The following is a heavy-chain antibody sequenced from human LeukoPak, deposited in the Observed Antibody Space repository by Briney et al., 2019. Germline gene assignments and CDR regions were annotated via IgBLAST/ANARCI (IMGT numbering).Heavy chain of an antibody. Sequence: WASVKVSCKASGGTFSSYAISWVRQAPGQGLEWMGRIIPIFGTANYAQKFQGRVTITTDESTSTAYMELSSLRSDDTAVYYCASRPDQHLLYYFDYWGQGALVTVSS. D-gene: IGHD2-15*01. CDR3: ASRPDQHLLYYFDY. CDR2: IIPIFGTA. V-gene: IGHV1-69*05. CDR1: GGTFSSYA. J-gene: IGHJ4*02.